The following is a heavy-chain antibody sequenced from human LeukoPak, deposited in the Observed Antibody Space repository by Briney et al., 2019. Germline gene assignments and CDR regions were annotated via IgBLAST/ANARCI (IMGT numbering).Heavy chain of an antibody. J-gene: IGHJ4*02. CDR3: ARRGSGSRGDFDY. CDR1: GGSISASSYY. CDR2: IYYSGTT. V-gene: IGHV4-39*01. D-gene: IGHD2-15*01. Sequence: SETLSLTCTVSGGSISASSYYWGWVRQPPGKGLEWIATIYYSGTTYYNPSLKSRVTISVDTSKNQFSLNLSSVTAADTAVYYCARRGSGSRGDFDYWGQGTLVTVSS.